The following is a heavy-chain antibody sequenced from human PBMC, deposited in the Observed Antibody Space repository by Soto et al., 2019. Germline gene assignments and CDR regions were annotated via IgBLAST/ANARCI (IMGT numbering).Heavy chain of an antibody. CDR2: IYHSGST. CDR1: SGSISSSNW. Sequence: PSETLSLTCAVSSGSISSSNWWSWVRQPPGKGLEWIGEIYHSGSTNYNPSLKSRVTISVDTSKNQFSLKLSSVTAADTAVYYCAREGIRGYSYGSIWGQGTMVTVSS. CDR3: AREGIRGYSYGSI. J-gene: IGHJ3*02. D-gene: IGHD5-18*01. V-gene: IGHV4-4*02.